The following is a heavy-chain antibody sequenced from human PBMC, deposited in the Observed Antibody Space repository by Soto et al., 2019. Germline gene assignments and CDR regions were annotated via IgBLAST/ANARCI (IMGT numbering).Heavy chain of an antibody. CDR1: GGSFSGYY. Sequence: SETLSLTCAVYGGSFSGYYWSWIRQPPGKGLEWIGEINHSGSTNYNPSLKSRVTISVDTSKNQFSLKLSSVTAADTAVYYCARGRGYYYYYGMDVWGQGTTVTVSS. V-gene: IGHV4-34*01. J-gene: IGHJ6*02. CDR2: INHSGST. D-gene: IGHD6-13*01. CDR3: ARGRGYYYYYGMDV.